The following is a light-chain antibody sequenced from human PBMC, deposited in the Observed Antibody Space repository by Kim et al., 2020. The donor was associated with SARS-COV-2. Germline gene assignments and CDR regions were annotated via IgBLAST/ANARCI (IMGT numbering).Light chain of an antibody. CDR3: MIWHSNAWV. CDR1: SGIIVDNYM. CDR2: YKSDSEK. Sequence: QPVLTQPSSLSASPGASASLTCTLRSGIIVDNYMIYWYQQKPGSPPQYLLRYKSDSEKQQGSGVPSRFSGSKDASANAGSLLIPGLQSEDEADYYCMIWHSNAWVFGGGTKLTVL. V-gene: IGLV5-45*02. J-gene: IGLJ3*02.